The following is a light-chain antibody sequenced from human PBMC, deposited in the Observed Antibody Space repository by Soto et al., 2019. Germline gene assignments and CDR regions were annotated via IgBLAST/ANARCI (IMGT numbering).Light chain of an antibody. CDR1: QGISTY. J-gene: IGKJ1*01. CDR2: KAS. V-gene: IGKV1-5*03. CDR3: QHYNSYSEA. Sequence: IQMTQSPSSLSSPVGDRVTITFRASQGISTYLNWYQQKPGKAPKLLIYKASTLKSGVPSRFSGSGSGTEFTLTISSLQPDDFATYYCQHYNSYSEAFGQGTKVDI.